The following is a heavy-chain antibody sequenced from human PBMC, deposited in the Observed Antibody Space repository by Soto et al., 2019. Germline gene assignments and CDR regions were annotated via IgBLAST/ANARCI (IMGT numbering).Heavy chain of an antibody. CDR1: GFTVNSNC. Sequence: GGSLRLSCAASGFTVNSNCMSWVRQAPGKGPEWISVIYSGDVTDYADSVKGRFSISRDNSKNTLYLQMNSLRAEDTAVYYCARRQESDHAYFDYWGQGTLVTVSS. CDR3: ARRQESDHAYFDY. V-gene: IGHV3-53*01. CDR2: IYSGDVT. J-gene: IGHJ4*02.